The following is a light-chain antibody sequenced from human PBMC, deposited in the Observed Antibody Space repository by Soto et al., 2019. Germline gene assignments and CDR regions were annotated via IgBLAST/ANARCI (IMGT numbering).Light chain of an antibody. CDR3: QQSYSSPQMYT. CDR2: AAS. J-gene: IGKJ2*01. V-gene: IGKV1-39*01. CDR1: QSISNS. Sequence: DIQMTQSPSSLSASVGDRVTITCRARQSISNSLNWYQQKPGKAPDLLIYAASNLQSGVPSRFTGSGSGTDFTLTISSLQPEDFTTYYCQQSYSSPQMYTFGQGTKLEIK.